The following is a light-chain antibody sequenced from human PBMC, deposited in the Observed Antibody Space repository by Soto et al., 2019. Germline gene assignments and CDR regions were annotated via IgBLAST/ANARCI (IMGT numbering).Light chain of an antibody. CDR3: QQRSKWPRGVT. J-gene: IGKJ5*01. Sequence: EIVLTQSPATLSLSPGERATLSCRASQSVSSYLVWYQQKPGQAPRLLIYDASNRVTGIPARFSGSGSGTDFTLTISSLEPEDSAIYYCQQRSKWPRGVTFGQGTRLEIK. CDR1: QSVSSY. V-gene: IGKV3-11*01. CDR2: DAS.